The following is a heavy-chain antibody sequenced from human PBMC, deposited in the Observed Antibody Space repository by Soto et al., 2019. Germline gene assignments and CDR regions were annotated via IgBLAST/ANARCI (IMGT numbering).Heavy chain of an antibody. D-gene: IGHD2-21*01. CDR1: GDSVTSVNYF. Sequence: PSETLSLTCAVSGDSVTSVNYFWTWIRQPPGGGLEWIGYISNSGISKYNPSLKSRVAMSQDTSKNQFSLNLHSVTAADTAVYFCARGEGNCYYAYHFDTWGQGALVTVSS. J-gene: IGHJ4*02. CDR3: ARGEGNCYYAYHFDT. CDR2: ISNSGIS. V-gene: IGHV4-61*01.